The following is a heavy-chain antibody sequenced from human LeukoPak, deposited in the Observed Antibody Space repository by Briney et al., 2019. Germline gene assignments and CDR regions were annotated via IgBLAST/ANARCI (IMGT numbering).Heavy chain of an antibody. CDR1: GFTFSSYG. CDR2: ISYDGSNR. CDR3: AKDTAMVL. J-gene: IGHJ4*02. D-gene: IGHD5-18*01. Sequence: PGGSLRLSCAASGFTFSSYGMHWVRQAPGKGLEWVAVISYDGSNRYYADSVKGRFTISRDSSKNTLYLQMNSLRAEDTAVYYCAKDTAMVLWGQGTLVTVSS. V-gene: IGHV3-30*18.